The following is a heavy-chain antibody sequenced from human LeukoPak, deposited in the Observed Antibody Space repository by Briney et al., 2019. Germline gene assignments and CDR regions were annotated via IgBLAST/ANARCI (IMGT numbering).Heavy chain of an antibody. Sequence: PSETLSLTCAVSGGSISSGGYSWSRIRQPPGKGLEWIGYIYHSGSTYYNPSLKSRVTISVDRSKNQFSLKLSSVTAADTAVYYCARDLGGSYYFDYWGQGTLVTVSS. J-gene: IGHJ4*02. D-gene: IGHD2-15*01. CDR2: IYHSGST. CDR1: GGSISSGGYS. CDR3: ARDLGGSYYFDY. V-gene: IGHV4-30-2*01.